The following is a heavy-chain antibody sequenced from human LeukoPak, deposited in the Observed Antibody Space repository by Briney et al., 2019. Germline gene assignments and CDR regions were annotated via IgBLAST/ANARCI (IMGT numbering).Heavy chain of an antibody. CDR3: ARGHTGYCSSTSCYTVDY. CDR1: GFTFSSYA. CDR2: INHSGST. Sequence: GSLRLSCAASGFTFSSYAMHWVRQPPGKGLEWIGEINHSGSTNYNPSLKSRVTISVDTSKNQFSLKLSSVTAADTAVYYCARGHTGYCSSTSCYTVDYWGQGTLVTVSS. J-gene: IGHJ4*02. D-gene: IGHD2-2*02. V-gene: IGHV4-34*01.